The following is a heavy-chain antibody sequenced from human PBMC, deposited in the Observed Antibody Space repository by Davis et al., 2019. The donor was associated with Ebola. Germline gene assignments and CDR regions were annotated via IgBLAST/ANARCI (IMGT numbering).Heavy chain of an antibody. CDR2: VSGSGGSR. CDR3: AARQLRGEDDAFDI. D-gene: IGHD3-16*01. V-gene: IGHV3-23*01. CDR1: GFAFTMYA. Sequence: GESLKISCTASGFAFTMYAMHWVRQAPGKGLEWVSSVSGSGGSRFYSDSVNGRFSISRDNSKNTVSLEMRGLRVDDSAIYYCAARQLRGEDDAFDIWGQGTTVTVSS. J-gene: IGHJ3*02.